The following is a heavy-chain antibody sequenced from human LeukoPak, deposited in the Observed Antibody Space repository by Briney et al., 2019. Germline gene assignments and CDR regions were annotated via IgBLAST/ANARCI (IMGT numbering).Heavy chain of an antibody. D-gene: IGHD2-21*01. J-gene: IGHJ6*03. V-gene: IGHV4-59*01. CDR1: GGSIGSYY. Sequence: TSETLSLTCTVSGGSIGSYYWSWIRQPPGKGLEWIGYIYYSGSTNYNPSLKSRVTISVDTSKNQFSLKLSSVTAADTAVYYCARGELFAYYYYYMDVWGKGTTVTVSS. CDR2: IYYSGST. CDR3: ARGELFAYYYYYMDV.